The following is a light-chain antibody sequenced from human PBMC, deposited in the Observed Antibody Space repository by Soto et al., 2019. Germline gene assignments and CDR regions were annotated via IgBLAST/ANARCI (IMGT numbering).Light chain of an antibody. CDR2: GAT. V-gene: IGKV3-20*01. CDR1: ESVSSSY. CDR3: LQHNSYPYT. J-gene: IGKJ2*01. Sequence: EIVLTQSPGTLSLSPGESATLSCGASESVSSSYLAWYQQKPGQAPRLLIYGATTRLRGVPDRFSGSGSGTDFTLTISRLEPEDFAVYYCLQHNSYPYTFGQGTKLEIK.